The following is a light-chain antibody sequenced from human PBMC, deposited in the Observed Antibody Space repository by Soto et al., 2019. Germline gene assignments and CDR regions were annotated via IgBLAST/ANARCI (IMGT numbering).Light chain of an antibody. CDR2: GAS. J-gene: IGKJ1*01. V-gene: IGKV3-20*01. CDR3: QQYKT. Sequence: EIVFTQSPGTLSLSPGERATLSCRASHSVSRYLAWYQQKPGQAPRLLIYGASSRATGIPDRFSGSGSGTDFTLTISRLEPEDFAVYYCQQYKTFGQGTKVDIK. CDR1: HSVSRY.